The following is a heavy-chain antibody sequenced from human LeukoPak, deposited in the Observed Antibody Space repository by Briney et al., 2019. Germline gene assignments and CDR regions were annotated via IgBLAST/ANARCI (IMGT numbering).Heavy chain of an antibody. CDR1: GGTFSSYA. D-gene: IGHD5-24*01. J-gene: IGHJ4*02. CDR3: ARLGEDGYNLDY. Sequence: GASVKVSCKASGGTFSSYAISWVRQAPGQGLEWMGGIIPIFGTANYAQKFQGRVTITADESTSTAYMELSGLRSEDTAVYYCARLGEDGYNLDYWGQGTLVTVSS. V-gene: IGHV1-69*13. CDR2: IIPIFGTA.